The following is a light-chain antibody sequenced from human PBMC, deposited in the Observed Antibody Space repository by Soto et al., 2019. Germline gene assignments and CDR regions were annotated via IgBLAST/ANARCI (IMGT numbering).Light chain of an antibody. V-gene: IGKV1-5*01. Sequence: IQLTQSPTTLPASVGDRVTLTCRARESISNWLAWYQQRPGTAPKLLIYHASILETAVPSRFSGNGSGTEFTLTISSLQPGDFATYYCQQYRTYSFGQGSRVEIK. J-gene: IGKJ1*01. CDR2: HAS. CDR1: ESISNW. CDR3: QQYRTYS.